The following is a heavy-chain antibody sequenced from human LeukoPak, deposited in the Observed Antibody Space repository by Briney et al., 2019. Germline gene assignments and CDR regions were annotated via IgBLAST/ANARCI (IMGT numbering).Heavy chain of an antibody. D-gene: IGHD5-24*01. V-gene: IGHV3-30*02. CDR1: GFTFSNFG. J-gene: IGHJ4*02. CDR2: IRFDGTNK. CDR3: AKVEMSTSPGGIDY. Sequence: QAGGSLRLSCAASGFTFSNFGMHWVRQAPGKGLEWLTFIRFDGTNKYYADSVKGRFTISRDNSKNTLYLQMNSLRVEDTAMYYCAKVEMSTSPGGIDYWGQGTLVTVSS.